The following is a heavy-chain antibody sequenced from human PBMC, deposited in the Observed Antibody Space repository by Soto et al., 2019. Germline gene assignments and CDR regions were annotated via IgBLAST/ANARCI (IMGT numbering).Heavy chain of an antibody. Sequence: QVQLVESGGGVVQPGRSLRLSCAASGFTFSSYGMHWVRQAPGKGLEWVAVISYDGSNKYYADSVKGRFTISRDNSKNTLYLQMNSLRAEDTAVYYCAKGMWFGEFPNAFDIWGQGTMVTGSS. D-gene: IGHD3-10*01. CDR1: GFTFSSYG. V-gene: IGHV3-30*18. CDR2: ISYDGSNK. J-gene: IGHJ3*02. CDR3: AKGMWFGEFPNAFDI.